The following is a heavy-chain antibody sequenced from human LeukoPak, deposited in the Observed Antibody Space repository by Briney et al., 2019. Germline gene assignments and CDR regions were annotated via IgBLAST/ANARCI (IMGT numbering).Heavy chain of an antibody. CDR2: IDPSDSYT. CDR1: GSTFTGYW. J-gene: IGHJ4*02. V-gene: IGHV5-10-1*01. CDR3: SRLEGGWGLFDY. D-gene: IGHD6-19*01. Sequence: GESLQISCQGSGSTFTGYWISWVRQLPGKGLEWMGRIDPSDSYTNYSPSFQGHVTISADKSISTAYLQWTSLKASDTAMYYCSRLEGGWGLFDYWGQGTLVTVSS.